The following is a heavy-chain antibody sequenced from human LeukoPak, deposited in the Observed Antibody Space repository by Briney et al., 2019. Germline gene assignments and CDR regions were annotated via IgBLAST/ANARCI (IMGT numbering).Heavy chain of an antibody. CDR3: AREPIRVFDYFDL. CDR1: GYTFTGYY. D-gene: IGHD3-9*01. Sequence: GASVKVSCKASGYTFTGYYMHWVRQAPGQGLEWMGWINPNSGGTNYAQKFQGRITMTRDTSISTAYMDLSSLKSDDTGIYFCAREPIRVFDYFDLWGRGTLVTVSS. CDR2: INPNSGGT. V-gene: IGHV1-2*02. J-gene: IGHJ2*01.